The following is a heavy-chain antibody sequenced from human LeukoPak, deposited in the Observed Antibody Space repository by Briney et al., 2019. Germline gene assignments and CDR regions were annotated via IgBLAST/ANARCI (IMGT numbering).Heavy chain of an antibody. V-gene: IGHV4-39*01. J-gene: IGHJ6*02. CDR1: GGSISSSSYY. CDR3: ARYCSSTSCYYYGMDV. CDR2: IYYSGST. D-gene: IGHD2-2*01. Sequence: SETLSLTCTVSGGSISSSSYYWGWIRQPPGKGLEWIGSIYYSGSTYYNASLKSRVTISVDTSKNQFSLKLSSVTAADVAVYYCARYCSSTSCYYYGMDVWGQGTTVTVSS.